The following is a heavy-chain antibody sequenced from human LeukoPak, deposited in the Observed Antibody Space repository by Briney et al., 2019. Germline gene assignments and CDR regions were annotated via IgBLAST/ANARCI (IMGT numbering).Heavy chain of an antibody. CDR3: ATEVATEGREVDY. V-gene: IGHV4-38-2*01. J-gene: IGHJ4*02. CDR2: IYHSGST. Sequence: SETLSLTCAVSGYSISSGYYWGWIRQPPGKGLEWIGSIYHSGSTYYNPSLKSRVTISVDTSKNQFSLKPSSVTAADTAVYYCATEVATEGREVDYWGQGTLVTVSS. CDR1: GYSISSGYY. D-gene: IGHD1-26*01.